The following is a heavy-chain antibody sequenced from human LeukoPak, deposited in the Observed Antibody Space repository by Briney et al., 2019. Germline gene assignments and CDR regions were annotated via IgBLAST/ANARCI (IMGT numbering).Heavy chain of an antibody. Sequence: PGGSLRLSCAASGFTFSSYWMHWVRQAPGKGLVWVSRIFSDASSTNYADSVKGRFTISRDNAKNTLYLQMNSLRADDTAVYYCARALPNSGRYFDYWGQGTLVTVSS. CDR2: IFSDASST. V-gene: IGHV3-74*01. CDR3: ARALPNSGRYFDY. D-gene: IGHD6-19*01. J-gene: IGHJ4*02. CDR1: GFTFSSYW.